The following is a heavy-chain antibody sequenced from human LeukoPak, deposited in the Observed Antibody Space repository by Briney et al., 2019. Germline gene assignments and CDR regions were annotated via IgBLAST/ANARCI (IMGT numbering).Heavy chain of an antibody. Sequence: ASVKVSCKASGYTFTSYDINWVRQATGQGLEWMGWMNPNSGITGYAQKFQGRVTMTRNTSISTAYMELSSLRSEDTAVYYCARRAYSGYDSYFDYWGQGTLVTVSS. CDR2: MNPNSGIT. V-gene: IGHV1-8*01. J-gene: IGHJ4*02. CDR3: ARRAYSGYDSYFDY. D-gene: IGHD5-12*01. CDR1: GYTFTSYD.